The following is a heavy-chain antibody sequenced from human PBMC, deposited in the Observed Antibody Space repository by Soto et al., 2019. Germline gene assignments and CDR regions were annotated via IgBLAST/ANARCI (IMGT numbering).Heavy chain of an antibody. D-gene: IGHD3-16*02. J-gene: IGHJ4*02. V-gene: IGHV1-18*01. CDR1: GYTITSYG. CDR2: ISAYNGNT. CDR3: ARAVYDYIWGSYRDVVGVDY. Sequence: QVQLVQSGAEVKKPGASVKVSCKASGYTITSYGISWVRQAPAQGLEWMGWISAYNGNTNYAQKLQGRVTMTTDTSTMTAYMELRSLRSDDTVVYYCARAVYDYIWGSYRDVVGVDYWGQGTLVTVSS.